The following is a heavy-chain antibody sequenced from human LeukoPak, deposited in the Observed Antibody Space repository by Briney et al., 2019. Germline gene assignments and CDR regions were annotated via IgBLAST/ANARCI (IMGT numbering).Heavy chain of an antibody. CDR2: ISWNSGSI. CDR3: AKDKSGSAFAFDI. D-gene: IGHD6-25*01. V-gene: IGHV3-9*01. J-gene: IGHJ3*02. CDR1: GFTFDDYA. Sequence: QAGGSLRLSCAASGFTFDDYAMHWVRQAPGKGLEWVSGISWNSGSIGYADSVKGRFTISRDNAKNSLYLQMNSLRAEDTALYYCAKDKSGSAFAFDIWGQGTMVTVSS.